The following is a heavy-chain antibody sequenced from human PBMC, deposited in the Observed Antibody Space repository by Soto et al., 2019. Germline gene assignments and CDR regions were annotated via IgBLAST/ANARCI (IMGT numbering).Heavy chain of an antibody. CDR3: TAGVPIYYHGMDG. CDR2: VKSKTDGGTT. Sequence: EVQLVESGGGLVKPGGSLRLSCAASGFTFGDAWMNWVRQAPGKGLEWVGRVKSKTDGGTTDYAAPVKARFTISRGDSKNTMYLQMNSLKPDDTAVYYCTAGVPIYYHGMDGWGQGTTVNVPS. V-gene: IGHV3-15*07. J-gene: IGHJ6*02. D-gene: IGHD2-21*01. CDR1: GFTFGDAW.